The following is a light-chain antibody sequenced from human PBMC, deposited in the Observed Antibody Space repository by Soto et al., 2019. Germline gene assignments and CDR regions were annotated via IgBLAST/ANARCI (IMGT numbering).Light chain of an antibody. Sequence: QSALTQPASVSGSPGQSITISCTGTFSNVGKFNLVSWYQQHAGKAPKLIIYEVSVRPSGVSNRFSGSKSGNTASLTISGLRAEDEADYYCCSYDGSTTARVFGGGTKLTVL. CDR1: FSNVGKFNL. CDR3: CSYDGSTTARV. CDR2: EVS. V-gene: IGLV2-23*02. J-gene: IGLJ2*01.